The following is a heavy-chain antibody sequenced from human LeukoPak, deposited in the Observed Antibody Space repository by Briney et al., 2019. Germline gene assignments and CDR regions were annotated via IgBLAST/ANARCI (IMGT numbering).Heavy chain of an antibody. D-gene: IGHD6-13*01. CDR2: FDPEDGET. Sequence: ASVKVSCKVSGYTLTELFMHWVRQAPGKGLEWMGGFDPEDGETIYAQKFQGRVTMTEDTSTDTAYMELSSLRSEDTAVYYCATAGSSSWSPEYYFDYWGQGTLVTVSS. J-gene: IGHJ4*02. V-gene: IGHV1-24*01. CDR3: ATAGSSSWSPEYYFDY. CDR1: GYTLTELF.